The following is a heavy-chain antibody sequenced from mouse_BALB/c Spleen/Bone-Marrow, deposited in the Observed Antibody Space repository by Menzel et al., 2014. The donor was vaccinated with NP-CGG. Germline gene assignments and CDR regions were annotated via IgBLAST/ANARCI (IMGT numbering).Heavy chain of an antibody. CDR2: IDPYDSEA. CDR3: ARSGSNFGRFFDV. Sequence: VKLMESGAELVRPGASVNLSCRASGYTFTSHWMNWVMQRPEQGLEWIGRIDPYDSEAHYNQKFKDKAILTVDKSSSTAYMQLISLTSEDSAVYYCARSGSNFGRFFDVWGAGTTVTVSS. V-gene: IGHV1-74*01. D-gene: IGHD2-5*01. CDR1: GYTFTSHW. J-gene: IGHJ1*01.